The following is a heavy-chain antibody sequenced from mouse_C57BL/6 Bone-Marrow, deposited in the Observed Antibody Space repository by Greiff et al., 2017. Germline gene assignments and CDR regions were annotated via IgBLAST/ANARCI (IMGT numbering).Heavy chain of an antibody. D-gene: IGHD3-2*02. CDR3: ARDSSGPSY. J-gene: IGHJ2*01. CDR2: ISSGSSTI. CDR1: GFTFSDYG. Sequence: EVKLVESGGGLVKPGGSLKLSCAASGFTFSDYGMHWVRQAPEKGLAWVAYISSGSSTIYYADTVKGRFTISRDNAKNTLFLQRTSLRSEDTAMYYCARDSSGPSYWGQGTTLTVSS. V-gene: IGHV5-17*01.